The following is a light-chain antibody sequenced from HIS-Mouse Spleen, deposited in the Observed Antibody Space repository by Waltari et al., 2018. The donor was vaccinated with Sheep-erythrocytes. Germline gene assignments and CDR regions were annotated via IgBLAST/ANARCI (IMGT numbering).Light chain of an antibody. CDR3: CSYAGSYNHV. CDR1: SSAVGRYTY. CDR2: DVS. Sequence: QSALTQPRSVSGSPGQSVTISCTGTSSAVGRYTYVSWYQPHPGKAPKLMIYDVSKRPSGVPDRFSDSKSGNTASLTISGLQAEDEADYYCCSYAGSYNHVFATGTKVTVL. V-gene: IGLV2-11*01. J-gene: IGLJ1*01.